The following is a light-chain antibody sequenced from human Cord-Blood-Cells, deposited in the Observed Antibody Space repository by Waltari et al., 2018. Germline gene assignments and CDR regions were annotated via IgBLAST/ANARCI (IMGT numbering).Light chain of an antibody. V-gene: IGLV2-23*01. CDR3: CSYAGSSTWV. CDR2: EGS. Sequence: QSALTQPASVSGSPGQSITISCTGTSSDVGSSNLVSLYQQHPGKAPELMIYEGSKRPSGVSKRFSGSKSGNTASLTISGLQAEDEADYYCCSYAGSSTWVFGGGTKLTVL. J-gene: IGLJ3*02. CDR1: SSDVGSSNL.